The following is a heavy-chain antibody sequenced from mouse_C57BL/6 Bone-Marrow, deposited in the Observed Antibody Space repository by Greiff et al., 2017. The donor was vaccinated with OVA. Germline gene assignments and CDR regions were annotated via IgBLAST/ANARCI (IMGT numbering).Heavy chain of an antibody. Sequence: VKLMESGPELVKPGASVKISCKASGYAFSSSWMNWVKQRPGKGLEWIGRIYPGDGDTNYNGTFKGKATLTADKSSSTAYMQLSSLTSEDSAVYFCARFYGSSYLGAMDYWGQGTSVTVSS. CDR3: ARFYGSSYLGAMDY. V-gene: IGHV1-82*01. CDR1: GYAFSSSW. D-gene: IGHD1-1*01. CDR2: IYPGDGDT. J-gene: IGHJ4*01.